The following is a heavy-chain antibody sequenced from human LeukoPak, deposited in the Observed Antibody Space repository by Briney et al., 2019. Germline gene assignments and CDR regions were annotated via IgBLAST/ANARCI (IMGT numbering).Heavy chain of an antibody. CDR2: ITSSSSSI. CDR3: ARDLAWGAY. D-gene: IGHD4/OR15-4a*01. V-gene: IGHV3-21*01. Sequence: GGSLRLSCVASGFTFSIYTMSWVRQAPGKGLEWVSSITSSSSSIYSADSVKGRLTISRDNAKNSLYLEMSSLRDEDTAVYYCARDLAWGAYWGQGTLVTVSS. CDR1: GFTFSIYT. J-gene: IGHJ4*02.